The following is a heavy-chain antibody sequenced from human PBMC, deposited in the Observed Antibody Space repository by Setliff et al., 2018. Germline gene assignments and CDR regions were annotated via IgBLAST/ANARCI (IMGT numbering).Heavy chain of an antibody. CDR1: GGSISSGGYY. CDR2: IYYSGST. Sequence: TLSLTCTVSGGSISSGGYYWSWIRQHPGKGLEWIGYIYYSGSTYYNPSLKSRVTISVDTSKNQFSLKLSSVTAADTAVYYCARDPPPTNRRRAFDIWGQGTMVTVSS. J-gene: IGHJ3*02. D-gene: IGHD5-12*01. V-gene: IGHV4-31*03. CDR3: ARDPPPTNRRRAFDI.